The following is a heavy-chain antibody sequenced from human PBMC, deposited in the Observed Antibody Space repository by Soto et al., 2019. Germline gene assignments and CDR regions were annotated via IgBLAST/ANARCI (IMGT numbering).Heavy chain of an antibody. CDR2: IWYDGSNE. V-gene: IGHV3-33*01. CDR3: ARDLQIGGGQPYYYYGMDV. CDR1: GFTFRNYG. Sequence: QVQLVESGGGVVQPGRSLRLSCAASGFTFRNYGIHWVRQAPGKGLEWVAVIWYDGSNEYYGDSVKGRFAISRDDSKSTLYLQMNSLRAEDTAVYYCARDLQIGGGQPYYYYGMDVWGQGTTVTVSS. D-gene: IGHD3-10*01. J-gene: IGHJ6*02.